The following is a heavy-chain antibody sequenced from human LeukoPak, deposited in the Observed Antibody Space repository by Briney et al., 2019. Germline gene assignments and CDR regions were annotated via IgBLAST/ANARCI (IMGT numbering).Heavy chain of an antibody. V-gene: IGHV3-23*01. CDR3: AKDPTYYYGSGSPPHIDY. D-gene: IGHD3-10*01. CDR1: GFTFSSYA. J-gene: IGHJ4*02. CDR2: ISGSGGST. Sequence: PGGSLRLSCAASGFTFSSYAMSWVRQAPGKGLEWVSAISGSGGSTYYADSVKGRFTISRDNSKNTLYLQMNSLRAEDTAVYYCAKDPTYYYGSGSPPHIDYWGQGTLVAVSS.